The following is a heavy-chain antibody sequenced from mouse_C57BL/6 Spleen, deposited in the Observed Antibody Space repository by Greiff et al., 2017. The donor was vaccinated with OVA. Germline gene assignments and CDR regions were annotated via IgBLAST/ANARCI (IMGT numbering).Heavy chain of an antibody. J-gene: IGHJ3*01. Sequence: QVQLQQPGAELVKPGASVKLSCKASGYTFTSYWMPWVKQRPGQGLEWIGMIHPNSGSTNYNEKFKSKATLTVDKSSSTTYMQLSSLTSEDSAVYYCTRSKDYALAYWGQETLVTVSA. CDR2: IHPNSGST. CDR3: TRSKDYALAY. CDR1: GYTFTSYW. V-gene: IGHV1-64*01. D-gene: IGHD1-1*01.